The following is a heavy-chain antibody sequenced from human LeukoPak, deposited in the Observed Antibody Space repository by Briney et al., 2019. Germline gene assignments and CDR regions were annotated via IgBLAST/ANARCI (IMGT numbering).Heavy chain of an antibody. J-gene: IGHJ5*02. CDR3: ARGYCSGGSCYSETINQNWFDP. D-gene: IGHD2-15*01. V-gene: IGHV1-69*05. Sequence: SVKVSCKASGGTFSSYAISRVRQAPGQGLEWMGGIIPIFGTANYAQKFQGRVTITTDESTSTAYMELSSLRSEDTAVYYCARGYCSGGSCYSETINQNWFDPWGQGTLVTVSS. CDR1: GGTFSSYA. CDR2: IIPIFGTA.